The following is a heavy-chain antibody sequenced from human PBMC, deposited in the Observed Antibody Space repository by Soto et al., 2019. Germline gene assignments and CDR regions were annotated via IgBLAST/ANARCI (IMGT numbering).Heavy chain of an antibody. CDR3: AKEGLYCTSTTCYGSGYFQH. Sequence: GGSLRLSCAASGFTFSSYAMSWVRQAPGKGLEWVSAISGSGGTTYYAYSVKGRFTVSRDNSKNTLYLQMNSLRAEDTAVYYCAKEGLYCTSTTCYGSGYFQHWGQGTLVTVSS. V-gene: IGHV3-23*01. CDR1: GFTFSSYA. CDR2: ISGSGGTT. D-gene: IGHD2-2*01. J-gene: IGHJ1*01.